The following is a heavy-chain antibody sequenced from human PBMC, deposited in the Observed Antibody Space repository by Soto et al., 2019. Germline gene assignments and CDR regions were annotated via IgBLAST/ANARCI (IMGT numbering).Heavy chain of an antibody. Sequence: NPSETLSLTCTVSGGSVSSYYWSWIRHPPGKGLEWIGYIYYSESTNYNPSLKSRVTISLDTSKNQFSLKLRSVTAADTAVYYCARARDFGAARYYYDLDVWGQGTTVTVSS. CDR1: GGSVSSYY. J-gene: IGHJ6*02. CDR3: ARARDFGAARYYYDLDV. V-gene: IGHV4-59*02. CDR2: IYYSEST. D-gene: IGHD2-21*01.